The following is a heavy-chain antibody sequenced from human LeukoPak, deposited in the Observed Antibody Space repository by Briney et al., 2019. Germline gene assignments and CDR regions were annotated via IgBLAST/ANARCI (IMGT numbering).Heavy chain of an antibody. J-gene: IGHJ6*02. CDR3: AKGGVGTGGSGYYYYYYGMGV. CDR2: ISGSGGST. CDR1: GFTFSSYA. D-gene: IGHD3-3*01. V-gene: IGHV3-23*01. Sequence: GGPLRLSCAASGFTFSSYAMGWVRQAPGKGLEWVSAISGSGGSTYYADSVKGRFTISRANSKNTLYLQINSLRAEDTAVYYCAKGGVGTGGSGYYYYYYGMGVWGQGTTVTVSS.